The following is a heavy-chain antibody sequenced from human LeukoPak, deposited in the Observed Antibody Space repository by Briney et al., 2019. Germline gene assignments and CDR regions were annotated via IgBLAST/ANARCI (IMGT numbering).Heavy chain of an antibody. CDR2: IGSSSSPI. V-gene: IGHV3-48*01. J-gene: IGHJ4*02. CDR3: AREQAYSFDY. Sequence: PGGSLRLSCAASGFTFSAYSMNWVRQAPEKGLEWVSYIGSSSSPIYYADSVKGRFTISRDNAKNSLYLQMDSLRAEDTAVYYCAREQAYSFDYWGQGTLVTVSS. D-gene: IGHD4-11*01. CDR1: GFTFSAYS.